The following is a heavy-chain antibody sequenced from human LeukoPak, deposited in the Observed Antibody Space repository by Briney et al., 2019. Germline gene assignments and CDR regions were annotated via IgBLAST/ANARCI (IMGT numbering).Heavy chain of an antibody. CDR3: ARDGVGGDDAFDI. J-gene: IGHJ3*02. V-gene: IGHV4-59*01. CDR1: GGSISSYY. Sequence: SETLSLTCTVSGGSISSYYWSWIRQPPGKGLEWIGYIYYSGSTNYNPSLKSRVTISVDTSKNQFSLKLSSVTAADTAVYYCARDGVGGDDAFDIWGQGTMVTVSS. D-gene: IGHD3-16*01. CDR2: IYYSGST.